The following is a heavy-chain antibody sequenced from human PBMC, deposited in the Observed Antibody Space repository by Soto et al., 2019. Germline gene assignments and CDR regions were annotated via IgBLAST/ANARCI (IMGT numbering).Heavy chain of an antibody. Sequence: QVQLVQSGAEVKKPGSSVKVSCKASGGTFSSYAISWVRQAPGQGLEWMGGIIPIFGTANYAQKFQGRVTITADKSTSTADIELSSLSSEDTAVYYCARLIVGATYYSYYGMDVWGQGTTVTVS. CDR3: ARLIVGATYYSYYGMDV. D-gene: IGHD1-26*01. CDR2: IIPIFGTA. J-gene: IGHJ6*02. CDR1: GGTFSSYA. V-gene: IGHV1-69*06.